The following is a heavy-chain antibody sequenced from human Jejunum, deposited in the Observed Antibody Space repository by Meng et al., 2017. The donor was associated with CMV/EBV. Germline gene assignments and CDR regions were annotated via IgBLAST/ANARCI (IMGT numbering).Heavy chain of an antibody. CDR3: AKDRGSIVLVPAAMGRRRYYSDGMDV. CDR2: MFSIGISVTST. Sequence: PGKGVDGVSFMFSIGISVTSTYYADSVKSRFTISRDIPENTLYLQMNSLRDEYTAVYYCAKDRGSIVLVPAAMGRRRYYSDGMDVWGQGTTVTVSS. V-gene: IGHV3-23*03. J-gene: IGHJ6*02. D-gene: IGHD2-2*01.